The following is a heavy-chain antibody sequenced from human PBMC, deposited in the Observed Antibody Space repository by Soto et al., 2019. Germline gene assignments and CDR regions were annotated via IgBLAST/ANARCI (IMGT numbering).Heavy chain of an antibody. CDR1: GGSFSGYY. CDR3: ARGAGGLRSYYYYYMDV. CDR2: INHSGST. V-gene: IGHV4-34*01. D-gene: IGHD3-3*01. J-gene: IGHJ6*03. Sequence: PSETLSLTCAVYGGSFSGYYWSWIRQPPGKGLEWIGEINHSGSTNYNPSLKSRVTISVDTSKNQFSLKLSSVTAADTAVYYCARGAGGLRSYYYYYMDVWGKGTTVTVSS.